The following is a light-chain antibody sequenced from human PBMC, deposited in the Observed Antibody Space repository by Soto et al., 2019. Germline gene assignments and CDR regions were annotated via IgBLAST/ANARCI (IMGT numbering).Light chain of an antibody. CDR2: DSN. V-gene: IGLV1-40*01. CDR3: QSYGTSLSGLYV. CDR1: SSNIGAGRD. J-gene: IGLJ1*01. Sequence: QSVLTQPPSVSGAPGQRVIISCTGSSSNIGAGRDVHWYRQFPGEAPKFLISDSNHRPPGVPDRFSVSKSGASASLAITGLRPEDEGDYFCQSYGTSLSGLYVFGTGTKLTVL.